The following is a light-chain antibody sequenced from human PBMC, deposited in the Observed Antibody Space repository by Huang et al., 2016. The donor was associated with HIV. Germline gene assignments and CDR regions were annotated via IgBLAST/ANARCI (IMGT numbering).Light chain of an antibody. CDR2: DTS. CDR1: QSVSRY. V-gene: IGKV3-11*01. CDR3: QQRSIWPPAFT. Sequence: ELVLTQSPATLSLSPGERATLSCRSSQSVSRYLAWYQQKPGQAPRLLIDDTSNRSSGIPARFSGSGSGTDFTLTISSLEPEDFAVYYCQQRSIWPPAFTFGGGTKVEIK. J-gene: IGKJ4*01.